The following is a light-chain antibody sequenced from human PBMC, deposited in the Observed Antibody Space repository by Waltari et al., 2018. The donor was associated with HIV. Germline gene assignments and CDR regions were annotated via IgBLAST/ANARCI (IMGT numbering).Light chain of an antibody. CDR2: GAS. CDR3: QQYGSSPPIT. Sequence: EIVLTQSPGTLSSSAGERATLSCRASQSVNSDYLAWYQQRPGQAPRLLIYGASIRATGVPDRFSASGSGTDFTLIISRLEPEDFSVYYCQQYGSSPPITFGQGTRLDIK. V-gene: IGKV3-20*01. J-gene: IGKJ5*01. CDR1: QSVNSDY.